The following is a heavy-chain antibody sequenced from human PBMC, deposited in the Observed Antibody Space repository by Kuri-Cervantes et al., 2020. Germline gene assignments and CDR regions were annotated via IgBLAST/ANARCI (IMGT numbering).Heavy chain of an antibody. J-gene: IGHJ4*02. CDR2: ISYDGSNK. D-gene: IGHD6-13*01. CDR3: ARVSSDIAAAGYFDY. CDR1: GFTFSSYN. Sequence: GESLKISCAASGFTFSSYNMDWVRQAPGKGLEWVAVISYDGSNKYYADSVKGRFTISRDNSKNTLYLQMNSLRAEDTAVYYCARVSSDIAAAGYFDYWGQGTLVTVSS. V-gene: IGHV3-30-3*01.